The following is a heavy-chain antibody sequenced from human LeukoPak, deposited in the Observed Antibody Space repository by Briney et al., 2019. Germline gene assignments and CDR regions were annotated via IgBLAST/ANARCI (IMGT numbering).Heavy chain of an antibody. CDR2: INKDGSDK. Sequence: GGSLRLSCAASGFTFNMYWMTWVRQAPGKGLESVAYINKDGSDKYYVDSVKGRFTVSRDNAKNSLYLQMNSLRAEDTAVYYCARDAGYGGNTDYWGQGTLVTVSS. V-gene: IGHV3-7*01. J-gene: IGHJ4*02. CDR1: GFTFNMYW. D-gene: IGHD4-23*01. CDR3: ARDAGYGGNTDY.